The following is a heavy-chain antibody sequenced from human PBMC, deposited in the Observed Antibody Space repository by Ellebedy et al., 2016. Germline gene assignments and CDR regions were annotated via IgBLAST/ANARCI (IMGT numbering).Heavy chain of an antibody. J-gene: IGHJ6*02. D-gene: IGHD6-6*01. CDR1: GGSISSYY. CDR3: ARDKYYYYGMDV. Sequence: GSLRLXCTVSGGSISSYYWSWIRQPPGKGLEWIGYIYYSGSTNYNPSLKSRVTISVDTSKNQFSLKLSSVTAADTAVYYCARDKYYYYGMDVWGQGTTVTVSS. CDR2: IYYSGST. V-gene: IGHV4-59*01.